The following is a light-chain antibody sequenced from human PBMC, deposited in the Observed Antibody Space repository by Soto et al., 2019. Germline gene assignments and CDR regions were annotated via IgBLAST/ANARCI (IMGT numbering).Light chain of an antibody. Sequence: EIVMTQYPDTLSVSPGETVTFSCRASQSVRTNLAWYQHKPGQAPRLLIYGATSRATGIPDRFSGSGSGTDFTLTISRLEPEDFAVYFCQQYNSLITFGQVRRLEIK. CDR2: GAT. V-gene: IGKV3D-15*01. CDR1: QSVRTN. CDR3: QQYNSLIT. J-gene: IGKJ5*01.